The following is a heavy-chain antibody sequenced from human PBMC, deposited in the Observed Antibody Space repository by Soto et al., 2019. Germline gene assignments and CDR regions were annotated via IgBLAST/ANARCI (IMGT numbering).Heavy chain of an antibody. CDR3: AREGGMDV. J-gene: IGHJ6*02. Sequence: GGSLRLSCAASGFTFSSYSINWVRQAPVKGLEWVSYISTSGSTIYYADFVKCRCTICRGNARNCVYLQVNSLRAEDTAVYYCAREGGMDVWGQGIMVTVSS. V-gene: IGHV3-48*01. CDR2: ISTSGSTI. CDR1: GFTFSSYS.